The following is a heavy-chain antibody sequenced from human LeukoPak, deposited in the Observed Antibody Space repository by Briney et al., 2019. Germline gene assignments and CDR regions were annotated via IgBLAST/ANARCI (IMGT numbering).Heavy chain of an antibody. CDR2: INWNGGST. CDR3: ARVGGAYYFDY. CDR1: GFTFDDYG. J-gene: IGHJ4*02. V-gene: IGHV3-20*04. Sequence: GGSLRPSCAASGFTFDDYGMSWVRQAPGKGLEWVSGINWNGGSTGYADSVKGRFTISRDNAKNSLYLQMNSLRAEDTALYYCARVGGAYYFDYWGQGTLVPVSS. D-gene: IGHD1-26*01.